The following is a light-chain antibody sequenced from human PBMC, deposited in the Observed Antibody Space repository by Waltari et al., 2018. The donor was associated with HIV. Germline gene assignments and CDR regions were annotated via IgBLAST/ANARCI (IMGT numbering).Light chain of an antibody. CDR1: ERLRHSNGRDY. CDR2: LSS. CDR3: LQNIRAPFA. Sequence: DVLATQLPLSLTVSPGESASISCRATERLRHSNGRDYLDWYVQRTGQTPRLLIYLSSNRASGVPDRFVGSGSGTDVTLRITRVEAADVGTYFCLQNIRAPFAFGQGT. V-gene: IGKV2-28*01. J-gene: IGKJ2*01.